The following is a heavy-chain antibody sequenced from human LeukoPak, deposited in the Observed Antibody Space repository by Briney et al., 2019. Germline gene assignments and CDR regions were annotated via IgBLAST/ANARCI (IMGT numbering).Heavy chain of an antibody. CDR1: GFTFSSYG. V-gene: IGHV3-48*01. Sequence: GGSVRLSCAASGFTFSSYGMHWVRQAPGKGLEWVSYISSSGSTIYYADSVKGRFTISRDSSKNTLYLQMNSLRAEDTAVYYCAKFKSGSYYGGRGAFDIWGQGTMVTVSS. CDR3: AKFKSGSYYGGRGAFDI. J-gene: IGHJ3*02. D-gene: IGHD1-26*01. CDR2: ISSSGSTI.